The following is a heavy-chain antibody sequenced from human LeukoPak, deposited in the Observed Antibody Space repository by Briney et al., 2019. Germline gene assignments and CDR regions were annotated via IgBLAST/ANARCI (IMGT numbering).Heavy chain of an antibody. J-gene: IGHJ4*02. CDR3: ASRSTGSGYDILTGYFY. Sequence: GGSLRLSCAASGFTFSSYWMHWVRQAPGKGLVWVSGINSDGSSTSYADSVKGRFTISRDNAKNTLYLQMNSLRAEDTAVYYCASRSTGSGYDILTGYFYWGQGTLATVSS. V-gene: IGHV3-74*01. CDR2: INSDGSST. CDR1: GFTFSSYW. D-gene: IGHD3-9*01.